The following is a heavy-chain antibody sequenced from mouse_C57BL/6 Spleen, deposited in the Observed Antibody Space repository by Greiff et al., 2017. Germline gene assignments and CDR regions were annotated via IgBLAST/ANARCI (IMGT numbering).Heavy chain of an antibody. D-gene: IGHD2-12*01. CDR2: MYPRDGST. V-gene: IGHV1-85*01. CDR1: GYTLTSYD. CDR3: ARSTTDYFDY. J-gene: IGHJ2*01. Sequence: VKLQESGPELVKPGAAVKLSCKAAGYTLTSYDINWVKQRPGQGREWIGWMYPRDGSTKEKEKFKGKAKWTVDTSSSTAYMELHSLTSEDSAVYFCARSTTDYFDYWGQGTTLTVSS.